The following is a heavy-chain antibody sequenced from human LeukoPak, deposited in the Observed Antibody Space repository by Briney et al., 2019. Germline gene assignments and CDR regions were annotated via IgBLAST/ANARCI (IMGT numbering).Heavy chain of an antibody. D-gene: IGHD3-22*01. Sequence: GGSLRLSCAASGFTVSNNYMSWVRQAPGKGLEWVSIIYIDGSTYYADSVKGRFTISRDNSKNTLYLQMNSLGAEDTAVYYCARVGPYYYDSSGYPSTGGFDYWGQGTLVTVSS. CDR2: IYIDGST. CDR3: ARVGPYYYDSSGYPSTGGFDY. CDR1: GFTVSNNY. J-gene: IGHJ4*02. V-gene: IGHV3-53*01.